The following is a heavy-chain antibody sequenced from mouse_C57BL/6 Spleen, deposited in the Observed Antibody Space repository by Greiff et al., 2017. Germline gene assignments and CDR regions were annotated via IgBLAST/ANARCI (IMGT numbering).Heavy chain of an antibody. J-gene: IGHJ4*01. CDR2: IDPEDGGT. V-gene: IGHV14-1*01. CDR1: GFNIKDYY. CDR3: TTLEGNEGLDY. Sequence: EVQVVESGAELVRPGASVKLSCTASGFNIKDYYMPWVKQRPEQGLEWIGRIDPEDGGTDYAAKFQGKATMTADTSSNTAYLQLSSLASEDTAVYYCTTLEGNEGLDYWGQGTSVTVSA.